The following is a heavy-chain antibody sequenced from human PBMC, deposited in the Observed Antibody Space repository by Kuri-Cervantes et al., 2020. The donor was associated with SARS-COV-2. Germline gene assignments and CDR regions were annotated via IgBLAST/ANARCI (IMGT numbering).Heavy chain of an antibody. CDR3: ARHPGAATSQFMESYYFYGMDV. V-gene: IGHV5-10-1*01. CDR2: IDPSDSYT. D-gene: IGHD3-3*01. CDR1: GYSFTSYG. Sequence: TVSCKGSGYSFTSYGISWVRQMPGRGLEWMGRIDPSDSYTKYSPSFQGHVTISVDKSIRTAFLQWSSLKASDTAIYYCARHPGAATSQFMESYYFYGMDVWGQGTTVTVSS. J-gene: IGHJ6*02.